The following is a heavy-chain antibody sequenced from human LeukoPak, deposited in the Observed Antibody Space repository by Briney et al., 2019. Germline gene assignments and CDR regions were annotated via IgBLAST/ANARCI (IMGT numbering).Heavy chain of an antibody. CDR3: ARVLRYFDWSGWFDP. Sequence: GASVNVSCQASGCTFSSYAISWVRQAPGQGREWMGGIIPIFGTANYAQKFQGRVTITADKSTSTAYMELSSLRSEDTAVYYCARVLRYFDWSGWFDPWGQGTLVTVSS. CDR2: IIPIFGTA. D-gene: IGHD3-9*01. J-gene: IGHJ5*02. CDR1: GCTFSSYA. V-gene: IGHV1-69*06.